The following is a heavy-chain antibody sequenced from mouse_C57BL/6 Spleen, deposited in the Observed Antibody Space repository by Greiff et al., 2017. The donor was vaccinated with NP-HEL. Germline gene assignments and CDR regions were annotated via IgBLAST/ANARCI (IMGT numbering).Heavy chain of an antibody. CDR1: GFTFSDYG. V-gene: IGHV5-17*01. D-gene: IGHD3-2*02. Sequence: EVKLMASGGGLVKPGGSLKLSCAASGFTFSDYGMHWVRQAPEKGLEWVAYISSGSSTIYYADTVKGRFTISRDNAKNTLFLQMTSLRSEDTAMYYCALDSSGQFAYWGQGTLVTVSA. J-gene: IGHJ3*01. CDR2: ISSGSSTI. CDR3: ALDSSGQFAY.